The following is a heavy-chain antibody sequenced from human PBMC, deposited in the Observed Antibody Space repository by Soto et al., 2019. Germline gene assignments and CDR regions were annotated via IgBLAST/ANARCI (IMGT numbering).Heavy chain of an antibody. Sequence: VGSLRLSCAASGFTFSSYSMNWVRQAPGKGLEWVSSISSSSSYIYYADSVKGRFTISRDNAKNSLYLQMNSLRAEDTAVYYCARGMVRGVTTISWFDPWGQGTLVTVSS. J-gene: IGHJ5*02. CDR3: ARGMVRGVTTISWFDP. CDR1: GFTFSSYS. V-gene: IGHV3-21*01. CDR2: ISSSSSYI. D-gene: IGHD3-10*01.